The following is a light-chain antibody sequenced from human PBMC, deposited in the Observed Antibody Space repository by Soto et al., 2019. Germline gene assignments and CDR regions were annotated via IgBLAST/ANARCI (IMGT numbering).Light chain of an antibody. J-gene: IGLJ2*01. CDR3: SSYTPSSTNVV. CDR2: DVS. CDR1: SSDVGSYNY. Sequence: QSVLTQPASVSGSPGQSITISCTGTSSDVGSYNYVSWYQQYPGKAPKLMIYDVSNRPSGVSYRFSGSKSGHTSSLTISGLQAEDEADYYCSSYTPSSTNVVFGGGTKLTVL. V-gene: IGLV2-14*01.